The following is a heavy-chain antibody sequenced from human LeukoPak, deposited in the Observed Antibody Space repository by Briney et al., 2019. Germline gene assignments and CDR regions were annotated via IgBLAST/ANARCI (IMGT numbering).Heavy chain of an antibody. CDR1: GFTFSTYW. CDR2: INQHGKKR. D-gene: IGHD6-13*01. Sequence: GGSLRLSCTVSGFTFSTYWMSWVRQAPGKGLEWVANINQHGKKRYYVDSVKGRFTISRDNAKNSLYLQMNSLTAEDTAVYYCTRDLAAAATWGQGTLVTVSS. CDR3: TRDLAAAAT. V-gene: IGHV3-7*03. J-gene: IGHJ5*02.